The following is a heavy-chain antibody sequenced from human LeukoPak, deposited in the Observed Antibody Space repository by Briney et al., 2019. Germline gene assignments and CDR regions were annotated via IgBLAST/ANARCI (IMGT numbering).Heavy chain of an antibody. CDR2: IYYSGST. Sequence: PSETLSLTCTVSGGSISSSSYYWGWIRQPPGKGLEWIGSIYYSGSTYYNPSLKSRVTISVDTSKNQFSLKLSSVTAADTAVYYCARDLGYCSSTSCNQAHGGWFDPWGQGTLVTVSS. D-gene: IGHD2-2*01. V-gene: IGHV4-39*07. CDR3: ARDLGYCSSTSCNQAHGGWFDP. CDR1: GGSISSSSYY. J-gene: IGHJ5*02.